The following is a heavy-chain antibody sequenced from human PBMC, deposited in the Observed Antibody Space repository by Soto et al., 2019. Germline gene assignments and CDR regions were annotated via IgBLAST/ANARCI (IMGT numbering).Heavy chain of an antibody. V-gene: IGHV4-30-2*01. CDR3: ARNRVCISWYADY. D-gene: IGHD6-13*01. CDR1: GGSISSGGYS. CDR2: IYHSGST. Sequence: QLQLQESGSGLVKPSETLSLTCSVSGGSISSGGYSWSWIRQPPGKGLEWIGYIYHSGSTHYNPSLKSRATISVDRSKNQFSLKLTSVTAADTAVYYCARNRVCISWYADYWGRGTRVTVSS. J-gene: IGHJ4*02.